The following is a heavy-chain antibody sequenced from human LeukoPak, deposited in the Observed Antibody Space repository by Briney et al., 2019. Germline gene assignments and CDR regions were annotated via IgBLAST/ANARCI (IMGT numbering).Heavy chain of an antibody. Sequence: GGSLRLSCAASGFTFSSYGMHWVRQAPGKGLEWVAVISYDGSNKYYADSVKGRFTISRDNSKNTLYLQMNSLRAEDTAVYYCAKDHGGNSFDYWGQGTLVTVSS. CDR2: ISYDGSNK. J-gene: IGHJ4*02. D-gene: IGHD4-23*01. CDR3: AKDHGGNSFDY. V-gene: IGHV3-30*18. CDR1: GFTFSSYG.